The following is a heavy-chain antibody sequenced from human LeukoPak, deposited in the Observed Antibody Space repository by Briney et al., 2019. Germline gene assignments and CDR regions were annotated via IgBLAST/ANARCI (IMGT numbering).Heavy chain of an antibody. D-gene: IGHD2-15*01. CDR3: AKESCRGGACNLDN. CDR2: IYYGGST. CDR1: GGSTSSSRYY. V-gene: IGHV4-39*07. Sequence: PSETLSLTCTVSGGSTSSSRYYWGWIRQPPGKGLEWIGSIYYGGSTYYNPSLKSRVTISVDTSNNQFSLKLSSVTAADTAVYFCAKESCRGGACNLDNWGQGSLVTVSS. J-gene: IGHJ4*02.